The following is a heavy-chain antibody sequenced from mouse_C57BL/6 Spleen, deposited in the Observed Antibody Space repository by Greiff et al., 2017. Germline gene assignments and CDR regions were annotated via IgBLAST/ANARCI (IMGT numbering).Heavy chain of an antibody. Sequence: VKLMESGPELVRPGVSVKISCKGSGYTFTDYAMHWVKQSHAKSLEWIGVISTYYGDASYNQKFKDKATMTVDKTSSTAYMELARLTSEDSAVYYCARILLYYYGSSWGQGTTLTVSS. J-gene: IGHJ2*01. CDR1: GYTFTDYA. CDR2: ISTYYGDA. V-gene: IGHV1-67*01. CDR3: ARILLYYYGSS. D-gene: IGHD1-1*01.